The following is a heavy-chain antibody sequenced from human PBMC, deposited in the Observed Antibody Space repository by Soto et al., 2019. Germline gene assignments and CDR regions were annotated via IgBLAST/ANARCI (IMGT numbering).Heavy chain of an antibody. V-gene: IGHV3-30-3*01. D-gene: IGHD6-19*01. CDR2: ISYDGSNN. Sequence: GALRLSCAASKFTFSSYTMHWLRQAPGKGLEWVAVISYDGSNNYYTDSVKGRFTISRDNSKNTLHLQMNSLRPEDTAVYYRARDRGSSGWSDAFDIWGQGTMVTVSS. CDR3: ARDRGSSGWSDAFDI. CDR1: KFTFSSYT. J-gene: IGHJ3*02.